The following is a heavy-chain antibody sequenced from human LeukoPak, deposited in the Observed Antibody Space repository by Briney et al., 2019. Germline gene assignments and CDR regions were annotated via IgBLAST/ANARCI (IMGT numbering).Heavy chain of an antibody. CDR3: ARSPYSSGYSDY. D-gene: IGHD3-22*01. CDR1: GFTCDDYA. J-gene: IGHJ4*02. V-gene: IGHV3-9*01. CDR2: ISWNSGSI. Sequence: GRALRLSCAASGFTCDDYAMHWVRQAPGKGLEWVSGISWNSGSIGYAGSVKGRFTISRDNAKNSLYLQMNSLRAEDTAVYYCARSPYSSGYSDYWGQGTLVTVSS.